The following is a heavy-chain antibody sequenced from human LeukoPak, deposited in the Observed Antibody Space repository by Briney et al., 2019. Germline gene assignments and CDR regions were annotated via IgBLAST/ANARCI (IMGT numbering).Heavy chain of an antibody. Sequence: SETLSLTCTVSGGSISSYYWSWIRQPPGKGLEWIGYIYYSGSTNYNPSLKSRVTISVDTSKNQFSLKLSSVTAADTAVYYCARRRGDYRGKPFVYWGQGTLVTVSS. V-gene: IGHV4-59*01. CDR3: ARRRGDYRGKPFVY. CDR2: IYYSGST. D-gene: IGHD4-17*01. J-gene: IGHJ4*02. CDR1: GGSISSYY.